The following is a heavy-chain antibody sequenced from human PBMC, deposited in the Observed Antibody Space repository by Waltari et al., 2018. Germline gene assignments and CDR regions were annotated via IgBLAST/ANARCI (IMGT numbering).Heavy chain of an antibody. CDR1: GYLFTPSA. J-gene: IGHJ4*02. Sequence: QVHLVQSGAEMKKHGASVNVSCKPSGYLFTPSAISWVRQAPGQGLEWMGWISIYSGNTHYAQKFQGRVTMTTDTSTSTAYMELRSLNSDDTAVYYCARQGRAVAASWFAYWGQGTLVTVSS. CDR3: ARQGRAVAASWFAY. CDR2: ISIYSGNT. V-gene: IGHV1-18*04. D-gene: IGHD6-19*01.